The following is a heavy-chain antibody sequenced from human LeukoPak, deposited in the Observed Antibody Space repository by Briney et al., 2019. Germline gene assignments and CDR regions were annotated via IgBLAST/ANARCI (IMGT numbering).Heavy chain of an antibody. V-gene: IGHV3-30-3*01. CDR2: ISYDGSNK. Sequence: PGGSLRLSCAASGFTFSSYAMHWVRQAPGKGREWVAVISYDGSNKYYADSVKGRFTISRDNSKNTLYLQMNSLRAEDTAVYYCARGHSWYATHLHYWGQGTLVTVSS. J-gene: IGHJ4*02. CDR3: ARGHSWYATHLHY. CDR1: GFTFSSYA. D-gene: IGHD6-13*01.